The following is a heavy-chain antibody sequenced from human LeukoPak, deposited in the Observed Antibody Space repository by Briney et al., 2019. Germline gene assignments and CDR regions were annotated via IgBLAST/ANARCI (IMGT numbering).Heavy chain of an antibody. J-gene: IGHJ6*03. V-gene: IGHV3-66*01. CDR3: ARAPDTCGGDCYWAPNYYYYMDV. D-gene: IGHD2-21*02. Sequence: GGSLRLSCAGSGFNVSTGYLNWVRQAPAKGLEWVSIRYSGGSTYYADSVKGRFTISRDNAKNSLYLQMNSLRAEDTAVYYCARAPDTCGGDCYWAPNYYYYMDVWGKGTTVTISS. CDR1: GFNVSTGY. CDR2: RYSGGST.